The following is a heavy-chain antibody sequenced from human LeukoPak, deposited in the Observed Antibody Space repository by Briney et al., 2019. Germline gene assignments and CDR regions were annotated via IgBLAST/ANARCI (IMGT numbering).Heavy chain of an antibody. Sequence: VGSLRLSCAPSGLPFRHYSMNWVRQAPGKGLEWVASITGRSSYIYYADSVKGRFTISRDNAKNSLYLQMNSLRDEDTAVYYCVKEREAGDQYSSGDWGQGTLVIVSS. CDR2: ITGRSSYI. D-gene: IGHD6-19*01. V-gene: IGHV3-21*01. CDR1: GLPFRHYS. CDR3: VKEREAGDQYSSGD. J-gene: IGHJ4*02.